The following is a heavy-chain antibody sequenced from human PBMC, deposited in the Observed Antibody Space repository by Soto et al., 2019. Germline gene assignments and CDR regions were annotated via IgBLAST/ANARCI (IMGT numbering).Heavy chain of an antibody. CDR2: ISHSGTT. CDR3: ARVTMVIRDSDHFGVDV. CDR1: SFPISSTYS. V-gene: IGHV4-38-2*02. J-gene: IGHJ6*02. D-gene: IGHD4-17*01. Sequence: PSETLSLTCLVSSFPISSTYSWGWIRQPPGKGLEWIGSISHSGTTSYSPSLTSRVSISVDTSKNQVSLKLTSVTAADTAVYFCARVTMVIRDSDHFGVDVWGHGTTVTVS.